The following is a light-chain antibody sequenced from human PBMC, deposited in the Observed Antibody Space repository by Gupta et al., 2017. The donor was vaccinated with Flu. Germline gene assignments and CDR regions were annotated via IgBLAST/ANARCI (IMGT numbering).Light chain of an antibody. CDR2: NNN. Sequence: QRVTISCSGCSSNIGSNTVTWDQQLPGTAPKLLIYNNNERPSGVAARFSGSKSGTSASLAISGRQAEEEGDYYCATWDDSQKEVFGGGTKLTVL. CDR3: ATWDDSQKEV. CDR1: SSNIGSNT. J-gene: IGLJ3*02. V-gene: IGLV1-44*01.